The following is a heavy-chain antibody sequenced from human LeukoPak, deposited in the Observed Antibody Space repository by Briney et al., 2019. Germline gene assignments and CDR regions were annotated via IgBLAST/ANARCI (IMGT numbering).Heavy chain of an antibody. V-gene: IGHV4-59*01. D-gene: IGHD3-3*01. CDR2: IYYSGST. CDR1: GGSISSYY. CDR3: ARAQYDFWSGYELPGHFDY. Sequence: SETLSLTCTVSGGSISSYYWSWLRQPPGKGLEWIGYIYYSGSTNYNPSLKSRVTISVDTSKNQFSLKLSSVTAADTAVYYCARAQYDFWSGYELPGHFDYWGQGTLVTVSS. J-gene: IGHJ4*02.